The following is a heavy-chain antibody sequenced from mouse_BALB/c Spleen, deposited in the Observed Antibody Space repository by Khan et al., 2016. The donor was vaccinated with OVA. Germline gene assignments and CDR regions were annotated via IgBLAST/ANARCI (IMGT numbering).Heavy chain of an antibody. V-gene: IGHV1-77*01. CDR3: ARGGYSAFAY. J-gene: IGHJ3*01. Sequence: QVQLQQSGPELVKPGASLKVSCKASGYTFTDYIIGWVKQSTRQGLEWIGDIFPGSGSPYYNEKFKDKATLTADKLSNTAYMQLSSLTSDDSAVYFCARGGYSAFAYWGQGTLVTVSA. CDR1: GYTFTDYI. CDR2: IFPGSGSP. D-gene: IGHD2-14*01.